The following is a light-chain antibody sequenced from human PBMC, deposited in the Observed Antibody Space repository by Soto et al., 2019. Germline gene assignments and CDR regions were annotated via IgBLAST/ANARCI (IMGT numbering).Light chain of an antibody. J-gene: IGKJ5*01. CDR1: QSVSRY. CDR2: GTS. CDR3: QQYGSSPLVT. Sequence: EIVLTQSPDTLSLSPGESATLSCRASQSVSRYLAWYQQKPGQTPRLLIYGTSSRATGIPDRFSGSGSGTDFTLTISRLEPEDFAVYYCQQYGSSPLVTFGQGTRLEI. V-gene: IGKV3-20*01.